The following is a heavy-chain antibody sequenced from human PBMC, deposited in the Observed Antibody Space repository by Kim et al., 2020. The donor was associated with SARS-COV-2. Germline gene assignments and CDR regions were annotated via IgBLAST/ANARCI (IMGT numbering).Heavy chain of an antibody. Sequence: GGSLRLSCAASGFTFSSYAMSWVRQAPGKGLEWVSVISGSGGSTYYADSVKGRFTISRDTSKNTLYLQMNSLRAEDTAVYYCAKDQVAYGGGTLTIIVAVDYWGQGTLVTVSS. V-gene: IGHV3-23*01. J-gene: IGHJ4*02. D-gene: IGHD3-22*01. CDR3: AKDQVAYGGGTLTIIVAVDY. CDR2: ISGSGGST. CDR1: GFTFSSYA.